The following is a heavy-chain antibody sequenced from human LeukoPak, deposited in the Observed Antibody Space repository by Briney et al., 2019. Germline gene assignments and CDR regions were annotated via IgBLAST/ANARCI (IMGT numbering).Heavy chain of an antibody. CDR2: ISAYNGNT. V-gene: IGHV1-18*01. Sequence: ASVKVSCKASGYTFTSYGISWVRQAPGQGLEWMGWISAYNGNTNYAQKLQGRVTMTTDTSTSTAYMELRSLRSDDTAVYYCARDSGRYDFWSGYRPLYYFDCWGQGTLVTVSS. CDR1: GYTFTSYG. CDR3: ARDSGRYDFWSGYRPLYYFDC. D-gene: IGHD3-3*01. J-gene: IGHJ4*02.